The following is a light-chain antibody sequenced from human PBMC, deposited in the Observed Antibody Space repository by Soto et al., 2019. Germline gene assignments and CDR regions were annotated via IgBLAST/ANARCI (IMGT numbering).Light chain of an antibody. CDR3: QQYNNWPPFT. V-gene: IGKV3-15*01. J-gene: IGKJ3*01. Sequence: EIVMTQSPATLSVSPGERATLSCRASQSVSSNLAWYQQKPGQAPRLLIYGASTRATGIPARFSGSGSGTELPLTISSLQSEDFAVYYCQQYNNWPPFTFGPGTKVDIK. CDR1: QSVSSN. CDR2: GAS.